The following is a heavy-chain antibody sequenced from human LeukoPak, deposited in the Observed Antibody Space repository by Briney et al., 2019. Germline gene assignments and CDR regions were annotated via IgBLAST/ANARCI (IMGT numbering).Heavy chain of an antibody. CDR3: ARVGWELLFDAFDI. CDR1: GFNFSNYN. J-gene: IGHJ3*02. CDR2: IRSSSNYI. D-gene: IGHD1-26*01. Sequence: GGSLRLSCAASGFNFSNYNMNWVRQAPGKGLEWVSSIRSSSNYIYYADLVKGRFTISRDNAKNSLYLQMNSLRAEDTAVYYCARVGWELLFDAFDIWGQGTMVTVSS. V-gene: IGHV3-21*01.